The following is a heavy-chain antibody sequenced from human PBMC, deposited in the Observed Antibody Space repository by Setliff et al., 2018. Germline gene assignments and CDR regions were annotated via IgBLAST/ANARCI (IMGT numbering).Heavy chain of an antibody. J-gene: IGHJ2*01. Sequence: PSETLSLTCTVSDASIGGSGYYWGWIRQPPGKGPEWIGNIHYSGSTHYNPSLKSRVTISVDTSKNQFSLKLTSVTAADTAVYYCAREYIQLWSRSLWGYFDLWGRGTLVTVSS. CDR2: IHYSGST. CDR1: DASIGGSGYY. V-gene: IGHV4-39*07. D-gene: IGHD5-18*01. CDR3: AREYIQLWSRSLWGYFDL.